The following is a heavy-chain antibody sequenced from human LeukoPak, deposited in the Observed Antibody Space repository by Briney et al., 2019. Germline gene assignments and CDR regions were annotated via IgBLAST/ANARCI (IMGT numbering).Heavy chain of an antibody. V-gene: IGHV3-30*18. CDR2: ISYDGSNK. CDR3: AKGGDGYNYYFDY. CDR1: GFTFSSYG. Sequence: GGSLRLSCAASGFTFSSYGMHWVRQAPGKGLEWVAVISYDGSNKYYADSVKGRFTISRDNSKNTLYLQMNSLRAEDTAVYYCAKGGDGYNYYFDYWGQETLVTVSS. J-gene: IGHJ4*02. D-gene: IGHD5-24*01.